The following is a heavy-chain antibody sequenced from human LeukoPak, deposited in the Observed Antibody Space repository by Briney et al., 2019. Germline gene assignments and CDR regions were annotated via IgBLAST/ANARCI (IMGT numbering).Heavy chain of an antibody. J-gene: IGHJ5*02. Sequence: GRSLRLSCAASGFTFDDYAMHWVRQAPGKGLEWVSGISWSGGSIDYADSVKGRFTISRDNAKNSLYLQMNSLRAEDTALYYCAKGPWTTVDDNWFDPWGQGTLVTVSS. CDR1: GFTFDDYA. CDR2: ISWSGGSI. V-gene: IGHV3-9*01. D-gene: IGHD4-23*01. CDR3: AKGPWTTVDDNWFDP.